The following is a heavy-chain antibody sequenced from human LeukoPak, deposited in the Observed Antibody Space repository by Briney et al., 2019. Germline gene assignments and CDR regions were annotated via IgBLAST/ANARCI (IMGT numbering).Heavy chain of an antibody. CDR3: ARGGASSRYFDY. V-gene: IGHV4-59*11. CDR2: VSYSGST. Sequence: SETLSLTRTVSGGSISGQYWSWIRQPPGKGLEWIGFVSYSGSTNYNPSLNGRVTISLDTSKNQFSLRLNSVTAADTAVYYCARGGASSRYFDYWGQGTLVTVSS. CDR1: GGSISGQY. D-gene: IGHD1-26*01. J-gene: IGHJ4*02.